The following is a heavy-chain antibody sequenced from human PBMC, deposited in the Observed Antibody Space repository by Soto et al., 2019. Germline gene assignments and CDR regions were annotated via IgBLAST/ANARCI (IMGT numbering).Heavy chain of an antibody. J-gene: IGHJ6*02. Sequence: SETLSLSCTVSGGSISSSSYYWGWIRQPPGKGLEWIGSIYYSGSTYYNPSLKSRVTISVDTSKNQFSLKLSSVTAADTAVYYCAESGPYGMDVWGQGTTVTVSS. CDR1: GGSISSSSYY. CDR3: AESGPYGMDV. V-gene: IGHV4-39*01. CDR2: IYYSGST.